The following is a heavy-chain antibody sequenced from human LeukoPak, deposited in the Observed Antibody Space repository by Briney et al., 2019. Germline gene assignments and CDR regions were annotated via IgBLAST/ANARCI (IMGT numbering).Heavy chain of an antibody. V-gene: IGHV3-53*01. CDR2: IYSGGST. CDR3: ARAESVSYGGNSEWDY. J-gene: IGHJ4*02. D-gene: IGHD4-23*01. CDR1: GFTVSSNY. Sequence: PGGSLRLSCAASGFTVSSNYMSWVRQAPGKGLEWVSIIYSGGSTYYADSVKGRFTISRDNSKNTLYLQMNSLRAEDTAVYYCARAESVSYGGNSEWDYWGQGTLVTVSS.